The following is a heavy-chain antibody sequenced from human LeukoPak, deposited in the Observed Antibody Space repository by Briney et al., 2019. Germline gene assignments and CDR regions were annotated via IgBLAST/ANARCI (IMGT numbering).Heavy chain of an antibody. D-gene: IGHD6-19*01. Sequence: ASVKVSCKASGYTFTSYYMHWVRQAPGQGLEWMGIINPSGGSTSYARKFQGRVTMTRDTSTSTVYMELSSLRSEDTAVYYCARVTGIAVAGHYYFDYWGQGTLVTVSS. J-gene: IGHJ4*02. CDR3: ARVTGIAVAGHYYFDY. V-gene: IGHV1-46*01. CDR2: INPSGGST. CDR1: GYTFTSYY.